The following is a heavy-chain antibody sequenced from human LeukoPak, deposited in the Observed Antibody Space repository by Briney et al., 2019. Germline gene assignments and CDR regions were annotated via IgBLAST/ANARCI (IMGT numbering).Heavy chain of an antibody. J-gene: IGHJ4*02. CDR1: GDSISTTDYY. D-gene: IGHD6-13*01. CDR3: ARHHNGIAAAGTATTFDY. V-gene: IGHV4-39*01. Sequence: KPSETLSLTCTVSGDSISTTDYYWAWIRQPPGKGLEWIGSIYYAGSAFYKPSLRSRVSMSVDTSKNQFSLTLRSVTAADTAVYYCARHHNGIAAAGTATTFDYWGQGTLVTVSS. CDR2: IYYAGSA.